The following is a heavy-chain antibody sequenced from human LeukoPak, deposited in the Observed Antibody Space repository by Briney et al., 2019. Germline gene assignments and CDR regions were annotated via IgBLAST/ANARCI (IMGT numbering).Heavy chain of an antibody. CDR3: AEFADRYEGYY. CDR1: GFSFSGYY. V-gene: IGHV4-34*01. Sequence: PSETLSLTCAVYGFSFSGYYWSWIRQPPGKGLEWIGEINHSGSTNYNPSLKSRVTISVDTSKNQFSLKLSSVTAADTAVYYCAEFADRYEGYYWGQGTLVTVSS. J-gene: IGHJ4*02. D-gene: IGHD5-24*01. CDR2: INHSGST.